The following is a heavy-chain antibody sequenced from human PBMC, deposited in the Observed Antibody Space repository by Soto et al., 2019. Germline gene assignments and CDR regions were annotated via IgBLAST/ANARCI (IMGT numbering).Heavy chain of an antibody. CDR2: IYSGGSR. D-gene: IGHD3-3*01. CDR1: GFTVSSNY. CDR3: ASVFLGIDY. J-gene: IGHJ4*02. V-gene: IGHV3-53*01. Sequence: PGGSPRLSCAASGFTVSSNYMSWVRQAPGKGLEWVSVIYSGGSRYYADSARGRFTISRDNSKDTLYLQINNLRAEDTAVYYCASVFLGIDYWGQGTLVTVSS.